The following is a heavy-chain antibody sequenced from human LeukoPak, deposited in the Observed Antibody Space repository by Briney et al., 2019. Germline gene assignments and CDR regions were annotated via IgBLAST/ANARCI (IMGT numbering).Heavy chain of an antibody. CDR3: ARLDYSAFDY. Sequence: GGSLRLSCAASGFTFSSYAMHWVRQAPGKGLEWVAVISYDGSNKYYADSVKGRFTISRDNAKNSLYLQMNSLRAEDTAVYYCARLDYSAFDYWGQGTLVTVSS. CDR2: ISYDGSNK. V-gene: IGHV3-30-3*01. D-gene: IGHD3-16*01. CDR1: GFTFSSYA. J-gene: IGHJ4*02.